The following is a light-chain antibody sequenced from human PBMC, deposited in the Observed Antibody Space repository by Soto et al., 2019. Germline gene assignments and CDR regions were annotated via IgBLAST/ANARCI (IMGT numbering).Light chain of an antibody. V-gene: IGKV2-28*01. CDR2: LGS. Sequence: DIVMTQSPLSLPVTPGEPASISCRSSQSLLHSNGYKYLDWYLQKPGQSPQLLIYLGSNRASGVPYRFSGSGSGTDFTLKISRVEAEDVGVYYFMQPLQTQTVGQGTKVDIK. CDR3: MQPLQTQT. J-gene: IGKJ1*01. CDR1: QSLLHSNGYKY.